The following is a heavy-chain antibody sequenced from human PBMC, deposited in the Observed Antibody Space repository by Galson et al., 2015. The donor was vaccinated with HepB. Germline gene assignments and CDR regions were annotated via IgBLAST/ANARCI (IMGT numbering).Heavy chain of an antibody. CDR1: GYTFTGYN. CDR2: INPNSGGT. Sequence: SVKVSCKASGYTFTGYNMHWVRQAPGQGLEWMGRINPNSGGTNYAQEFQGRVTMTRDTSIRTAYMELSRLKSDDTAVYYCARDLRYCSSISCYEQSRGDAFDIWGQGTMVTVSS. V-gene: IGHV1-2*06. D-gene: IGHD2-2*01. CDR3: ARDLRYCSSISCYEQSRGDAFDI. J-gene: IGHJ3*02.